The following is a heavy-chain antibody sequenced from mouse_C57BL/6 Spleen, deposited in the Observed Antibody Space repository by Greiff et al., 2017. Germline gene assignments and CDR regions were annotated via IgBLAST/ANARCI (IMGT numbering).Heavy chain of an antibody. CDR3: ARRYSNYRGYYAMDY. Sequence: QVQLKQPGAELVKPGASVKMSCKASGYTFTSYWITWVKQRPGQGLEWIGDIYPGSGSTNYNEKFKSKATLTVDTSSSTAYMQLSSLTSEASAVYYCARRYSNYRGYYAMDYWGQGTSVTVSS. CDR2: IYPGSGST. D-gene: IGHD2-5*01. J-gene: IGHJ4*01. CDR1: GYTFTSYW. V-gene: IGHV1-55*01.